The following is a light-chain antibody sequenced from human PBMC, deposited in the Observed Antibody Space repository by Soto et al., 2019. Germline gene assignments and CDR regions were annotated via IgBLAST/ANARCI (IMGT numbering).Light chain of an antibody. CDR3: QKYNSARWK. J-gene: IGKJ1*01. CDR1: QGISNY. V-gene: IGKV1-27*01. Sequence: DILMTQSPSSLSASVGDRVTITCRASQGISNYLAWYQQKPGKVPKLLIYAASTLQSGVPSRFSGSGSGTDFTLTNTSLQPEDVATYYSQKYNSARWKFGPGAKGEIK. CDR2: AAS.